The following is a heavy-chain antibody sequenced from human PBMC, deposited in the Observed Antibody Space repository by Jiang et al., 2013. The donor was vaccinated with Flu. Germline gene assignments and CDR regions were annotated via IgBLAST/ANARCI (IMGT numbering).Heavy chain of an antibody. J-gene: IGHJ4*02. V-gene: IGHV1-18*04. D-gene: IGHD3-9*01. Sequence: YGISWVRQAPGQGLEWMGWIGAYNGNTNYAQKLQGRVTMTTDTSISTAYMELSRLRSDDTAVYYCARGKSYDILTGYLLDYWGQGTLVTVSS. CDR3: ARGKSYDILTGYLLDY. CDR2: IGAYNGNT. CDR1: YG.